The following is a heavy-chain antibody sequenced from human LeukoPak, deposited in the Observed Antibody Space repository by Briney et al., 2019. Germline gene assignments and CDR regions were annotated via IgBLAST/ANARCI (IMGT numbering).Heavy chain of an antibody. Sequence: SETLSLTCSVSGDSISMHYWSWIRQPPGKGLEWIGYIDYTGSTNYNPSLNSRVTISRDTSKNHFSLELSSVTAADTAVYFCARDNALPWFGEFAYYYYMDVWGKGTTVTISS. CDR1: GDSISMHY. V-gene: IGHV4-59*11. D-gene: IGHD3-10*01. J-gene: IGHJ6*03. CDR3: ARDNALPWFGEFAYYYYMDV. CDR2: IDYTGST.